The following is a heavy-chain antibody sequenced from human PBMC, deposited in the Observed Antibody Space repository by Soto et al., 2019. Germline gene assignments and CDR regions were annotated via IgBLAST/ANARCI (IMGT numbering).Heavy chain of an antibody. D-gene: IGHD3-10*01. J-gene: IGHJ4*02. CDR2: IYHSGHT. V-gene: IGHV4-4*02. CDR3: ARASASSKLRGVVIN. Sequence: QVQLQESGPGLVKPSGTLSLTCALSGASIITDNWWSWVRQPPGKEMEWIGEIYHSGHTNFNPSVKSRVTISVHTSKNQFSLTVSSVTAADTAIYYCARASASSKLRGVVINWGQGTLVTVSS. CDR1: GASIITDNW.